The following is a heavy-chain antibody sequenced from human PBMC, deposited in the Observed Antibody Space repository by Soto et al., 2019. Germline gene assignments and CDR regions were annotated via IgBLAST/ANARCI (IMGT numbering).Heavy chain of an antibody. CDR2: ISSSESPI. D-gene: IGHD3-22*01. CDR1: GFIFSSYE. Sequence: PGGSLRLSCVASGFIFSSYEMNWVRQAPGKGLEWVSYISSSESPIYYADSVKGRFTISRDNAKNSLYLQMNSLRAEDTAIYYCARATYYYDNSFRFDYWGQGTLVTVSS. V-gene: IGHV3-48*03. CDR3: ARATYYYDNSFRFDY. J-gene: IGHJ4*02.